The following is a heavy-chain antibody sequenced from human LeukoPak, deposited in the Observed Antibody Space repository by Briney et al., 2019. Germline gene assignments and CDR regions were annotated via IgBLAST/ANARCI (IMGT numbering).Heavy chain of an antibody. Sequence: PSETLSLTCAVYGGSFSGYYWSWIRQPPGKGLEWIGGINHSGSTNYNPSLKSRVTISVDTSKNQFSLKLSSVTAADTAVYYCASITMVREGFWGQGTLVTVSS. CDR3: ASITMVREGF. V-gene: IGHV4-34*01. D-gene: IGHD3-10*01. CDR1: GGSFSGYY. J-gene: IGHJ4*02. CDR2: INHSGST.